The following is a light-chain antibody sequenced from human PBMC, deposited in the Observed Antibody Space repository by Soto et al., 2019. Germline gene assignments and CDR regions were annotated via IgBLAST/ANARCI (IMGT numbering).Light chain of an antibody. CDR3: QQRLNRPPFPFT. CDR1: QSVSSY. CDR2: DSS. V-gene: IGKV3-11*01. J-gene: IGKJ3*01. Sequence: ELVLTQSPATLSLSPGERATLSCRASQSVSSYLAWYQQKPGQAPRLLIYDSSNRATGTPARFRGSGSGTDFTLTLSSLEPEDFAIYYCQQRLNRPPFPFTFGPGTKVDIK.